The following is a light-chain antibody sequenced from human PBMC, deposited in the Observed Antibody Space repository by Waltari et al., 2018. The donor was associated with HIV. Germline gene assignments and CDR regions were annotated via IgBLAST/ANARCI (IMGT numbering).Light chain of an antibody. Sequence: IQLTQSTSFLSASVGDRVRITCRATQGVGSYLAWYQKKPGKAPNLLIYAVSVLQSGVPSRFSGSGSGTEFTRTISGLQPEDLATYYCQQLKTYPVTFGGGTKVDSK. V-gene: IGKV1-9*01. CDR3: QQLKTYPVT. J-gene: IGKJ4*01. CDR2: AVS. CDR1: QGVGSY.